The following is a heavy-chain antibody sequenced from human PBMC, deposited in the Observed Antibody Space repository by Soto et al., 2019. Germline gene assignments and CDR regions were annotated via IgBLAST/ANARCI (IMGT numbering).Heavy chain of an antibody. CDR1: GGSISSDY. J-gene: IGHJ3*02. Sequence: PSETLSLTCTVSGGSISSDYWCWIRQPPGKGLEWIGYIYYSGSTNYNPSLKSRVIISSDTSQNQFSLRLSSVTAADTGMYFCARGRLTLQQGLAIWGQGTMVTGSS. V-gene: IGHV4-59*12. CDR2: IYYSGST. D-gene: IGHD1-1*01. CDR3: ARGRLTLQQGLAI.